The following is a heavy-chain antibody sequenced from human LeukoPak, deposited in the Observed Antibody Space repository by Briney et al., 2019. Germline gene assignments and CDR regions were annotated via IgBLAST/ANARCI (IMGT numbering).Heavy chain of an antibody. J-gene: IGHJ4*02. CDR3: TRYNNDHFDY. CDR1: GFTFSSFA. Sequence: GGSLRLSCAASGFTFSSFAMSWVRQAPGKGLEWVSTISGSGRSTYYPDSVRGRFTISRDNSKNTMSVQMDDLRAEDTAVYYCTRYNNDHFDYWGQGTLVTVSS. D-gene: IGHD1-14*01. CDR2: ISGSGRST. V-gene: IGHV3-23*01.